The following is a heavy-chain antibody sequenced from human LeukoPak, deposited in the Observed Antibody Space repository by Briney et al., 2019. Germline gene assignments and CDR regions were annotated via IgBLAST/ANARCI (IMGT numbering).Heavy chain of an antibody. CDR3: AELGITMIGGV. D-gene: IGHD3-10*02. V-gene: IGHV3-48*01. J-gene: IGHJ6*04. CDR1: GFTFSSYS. Sequence: GGSPRLSCAASGFTFSSYSMNWVRQAPEKGLEWVSYISSSSSTTYYVDSVKGRFTISRDNAKNSLYLQMNSLRAEDTAVYYCAELGITMIGGVWGKGTTVTISS. CDR2: ISSSSSTT.